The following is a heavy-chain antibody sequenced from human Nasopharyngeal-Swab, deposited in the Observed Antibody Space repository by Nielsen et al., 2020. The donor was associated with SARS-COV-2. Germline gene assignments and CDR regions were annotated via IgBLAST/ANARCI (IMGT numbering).Heavy chain of an antibody. CDR1: GYTFTSYG. J-gene: IGHJ4*02. Sequence: ASVKVSCKASGYTFTSYGISWVRQAPGQGLEWRGWINSYNGYTNFAQKLQGRVTMTSDTSTSTAYMELRSLRSDDTAVYYCARGSSGYSYHYWGQGTLVTVSS. CDR2: INSYNGYT. V-gene: IGHV1-18*01. D-gene: IGHD5-18*01. CDR3: ARGSSGYSYHY.